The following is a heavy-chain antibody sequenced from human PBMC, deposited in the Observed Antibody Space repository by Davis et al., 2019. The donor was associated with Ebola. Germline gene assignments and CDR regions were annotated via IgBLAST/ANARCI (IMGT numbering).Heavy chain of an antibody. J-gene: IGHJ5*02. V-gene: IGHV4-59*01. CDR1: GGSMTTYY. D-gene: IGHD3-10*01. CDR3: ARGHWNYRIDP. CDR2: FYPSGTT. Sequence: PGGSLRLSCTVFGGSMTTYYWAWVRQPPGKGLEWIGHFYPSGTTSYNPSPKSPAPISADTSKTQFSLKLTAVTAADTAMYFCARGHWNYRIDPWGQGTLVTVSS.